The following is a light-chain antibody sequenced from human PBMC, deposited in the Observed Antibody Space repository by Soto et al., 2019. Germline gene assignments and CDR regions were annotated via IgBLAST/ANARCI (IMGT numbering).Light chain of an antibody. Sequence: QSVLTQPPSVSGAPGQRVTISCTGTSSNIGAYYGVNWYQIVPGKAPKLLISRNNNRPSGVPDRFSGSKSDTSASLAITGLQSEDEAEYYCQSFDTALSSSIFGGGTKLTVL. V-gene: IGLV1-40*01. J-gene: IGLJ2*01. CDR3: QSFDTALSSSI. CDR2: RNN. CDR1: SSNIGAYYG.